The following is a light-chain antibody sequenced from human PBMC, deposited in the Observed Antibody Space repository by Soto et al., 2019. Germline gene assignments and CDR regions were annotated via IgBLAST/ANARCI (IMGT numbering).Light chain of an antibody. J-gene: IGLJ3*02. CDR2: ADD. CDR3: QSYDISLSAWV. CDR1: SSNLGTGYD. V-gene: IGLV1-40*01. Sequence: QSVLTQPPSVSGAPGQKVTISCTGSSSNLGTGYDVHWYQQFPGRAPKLLIYADDKRPSGVPDRISGSKSGTSASLAMTGLHAEDEADYYCQSYDISLSAWVFGGGTKLTVL.